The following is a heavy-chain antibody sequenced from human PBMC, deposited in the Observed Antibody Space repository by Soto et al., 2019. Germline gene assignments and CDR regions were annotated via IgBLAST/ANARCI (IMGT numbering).Heavy chain of an antibody. CDR3: ARRDSGSYFDI. CDR1: GGSISSSSYY. D-gene: IGHD1-26*01. CDR2: IYFSGST. V-gene: IGHV4-39*01. Sequence: QLHLQESGPGLVRPSETMSLTCIVSGGSISSSSYYWGWIRQPPGKGLEWLGSIYFSGSTYHNPSLKSRVTISVETSKNQCSLKLSSVTAADTAVYYCARRDSGSYFDIWGQGTMVTVSS. J-gene: IGHJ3*02.